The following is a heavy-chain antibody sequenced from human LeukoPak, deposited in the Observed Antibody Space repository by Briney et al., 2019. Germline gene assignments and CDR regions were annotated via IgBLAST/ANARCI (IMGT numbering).Heavy chain of an antibody. D-gene: IGHD6-19*01. Sequence: WVSRRLSCAASGFTFNHYAMSWVRQAPGKGLEWISGINELGHTFYADSVKGRFTISRDTSKNKVFLQLNSLSGDDTAEYFCARDHGSQHSGAWYVFDYWGRGTLVTVSS. CDR2: INELGHT. J-gene: IGHJ4*02. CDR3: ARDHGSQHSGAWYVFDY. CDR1: GFTFNHYA. V-gene: IGHV3-23*01.